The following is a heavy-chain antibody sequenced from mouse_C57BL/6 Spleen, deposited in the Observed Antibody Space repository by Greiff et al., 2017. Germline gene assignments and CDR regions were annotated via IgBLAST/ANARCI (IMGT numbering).Heavy chain of an antibody. J-gene: IGHJ2*01. D-gene: IGHD2-4*01. CDR1: GYPFTSYG. V-gene: IGHV1-81*01. CDR2: IYPRRGNT. CDR3: ARSADYGLDY. Sequence: VQLQQSGAELARPGASVQLSCKASGYPFTSYGLRWVKQRTGQGLEWIGEIYPRRGNTYYNEKFKGKATLTADKSSSTSYMALRILTSEDSAIYFCARSADYGLDYWGQCTTLTVSS.